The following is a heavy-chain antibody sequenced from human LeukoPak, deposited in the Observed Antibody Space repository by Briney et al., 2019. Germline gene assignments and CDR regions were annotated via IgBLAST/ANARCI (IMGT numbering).Heavy chain of an antibody. CDR3: ARAAAAAVNWFDP. CDR2: IYYSGST. Sequence: SETLSLTCTVSGCSISSYYWSWIRQPPGKGLEWIGYIYYSGSTNYNPSLKSRVTISVDTSKNQFSLKLSSVTAADTAVYYCARAAAAAVNWFDPWGQGTLVTVSS. D-gene: IGHD6-13*01. J-gene: IGHJ5*02. V-gene: IGHV4-59*01. CDR1: GCSISSYY.